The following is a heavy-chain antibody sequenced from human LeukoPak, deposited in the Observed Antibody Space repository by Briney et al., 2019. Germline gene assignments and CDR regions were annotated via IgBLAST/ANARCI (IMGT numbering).Heavy chain of an antibody. CDR2: IKSKTDGGTT. CDR1: GFTFSNAW. Sequence: GGSLRLSCAASGFTFSNAWMSWVRQAPGKGLEWVGRIKSKTDGGTTDYAAPVKGRFTISRDDSKNTLYLQMNSLRTEDTAVYYCTTDSLYYDSSGYYRYYYYYYYMDVWGKGTTVTVSS. D-gene: IGHD3-22*01. V-gene: IGHV3-15*01. CDR3: TTDSLYYDSSGYYRYYYYYYYMDV. J-gene: IGHJ6*03.